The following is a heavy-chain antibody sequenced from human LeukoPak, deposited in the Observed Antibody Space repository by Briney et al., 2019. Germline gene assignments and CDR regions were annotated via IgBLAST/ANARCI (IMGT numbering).Heavy chain of an antibody. CDR3: ARRAYDILTGYYTLDY. Sequence: ASVKVSCKASGYTFTSYAMHWVRQAPGQRLEWMGWINAGNGNTKYSQKFQGRVTITRDTSASTAYMELSSLRSEDTALYFWARRAYDILTGYYTLDYWGQGTLVTVSS. D-gene: IGHD3-9*01. J-gene: IGHJ4*02. CDR2: INAGNGNT. CDR1: GYTFTSYA. V-gene: IGHV1-3*01.